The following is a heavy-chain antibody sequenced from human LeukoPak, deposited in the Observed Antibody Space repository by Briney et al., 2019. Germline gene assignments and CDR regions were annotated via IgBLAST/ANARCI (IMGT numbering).Heavy chain of an antibody. CDR1: GYTFTGYY. J-gene: IGHJ3*02. CDR3: ARSDSSGYYYAFDI. D-gene: IGHD3-22*01. V-gene: IGHV1-2*02. Sequence: ASVKVSCEASGYTFTGYYVHWVRQAPGQGLEWMGWINPNSGGTNYAQKFQGRVTMTRDTSISTAYMELSRLRSDDTAAYYCARSDSSGYYYAFDIWGQGTMVTVSS. CDR2: INPNSGGT.